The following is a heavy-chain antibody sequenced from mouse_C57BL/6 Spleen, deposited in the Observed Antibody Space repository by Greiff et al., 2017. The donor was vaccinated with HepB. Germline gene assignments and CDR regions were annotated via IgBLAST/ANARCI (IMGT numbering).Heavy chain of an antibody. J-gene: IGHJ4*01. Sequence: VQLQQSGAELVRPGASVTLSCKASGYTFTDYEMHWVKQTPVHGLEWIGAIDPETGGTAYNQKFKGKAILTADKSSSTAYMELRSLTSEDSAVYYCTMPYNYGSSWDAMDYWGQGTSVTGSS. CDR2: IDPETGGT. D-gene: IGHD1-1*01. CDR3: TMPYNYGSSWDAMDY. CDR1: GYTFTDYE. V-gene: IGHV1-15*01.